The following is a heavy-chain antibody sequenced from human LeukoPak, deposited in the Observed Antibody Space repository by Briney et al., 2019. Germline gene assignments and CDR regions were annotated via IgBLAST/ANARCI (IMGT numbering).Heavy chain of an antibody. Sequence: PGRSLRLSCAASGFTFDDYAMHWVRQAPGKGLEWVSGISWNSGSIGYADSVKGRFTISRDNAKNSLYLQMNSLRAEDTALYYCAKDISGSYYITPAYYGMDVWGQGTTVTVSS. V-gene: IGHV3-9*01. J-gene: IGHJ6*02. CDR3: AKDISGSYYITPAYYGMDV. CDR2: ISWNSGSI. D-gene: IGHD1-26*01. CDR1: GFTFDDYA.